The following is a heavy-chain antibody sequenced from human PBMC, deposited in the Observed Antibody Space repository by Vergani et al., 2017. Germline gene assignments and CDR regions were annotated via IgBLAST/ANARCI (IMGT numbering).Heavy chain of an antibody. CDR1: GGSISSSNW. J-gene: IGHJ4*02. Sequence: QVQLQESGPGLVKPPGTLSLTCAVSGGSISSSNWWSWVRQPPGKGLGWIGEIYHSGSTNYNPSLKSRVTISVDKSKNQFSLKLSSVTAADTAVYYCARAQWGSGSYSFDYWGQGTLVTVSS. CDR3: ARAQWGSGSYSFDY. V-gene: IGHV4-4*03. D-gene: IGHD3-10*01. CDR2: IYHSGST.